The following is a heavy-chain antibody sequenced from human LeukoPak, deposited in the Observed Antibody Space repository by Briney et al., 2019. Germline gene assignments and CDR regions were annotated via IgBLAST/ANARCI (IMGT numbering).Heavy chain of an antibody. V-gene: IGHV1-69*13. CDR2: IIPIFGTA. Sequence: SVKVSCKVSGYTLTELSMHWVRQAPGKGLEWMGGIIPIFGTANYAQKFQGRVTITADESTSTAYMELSSLRSEDTAVYYCARGGIAVVHYEDDYYYYMDVWGKGTTVTVSS. J-gene: IGHJ6*03. CDR1: GYTLTELS. D-gene: IGHD6-19*01. CDR3: ARGGIAVVHYEDDYYYYMDV.